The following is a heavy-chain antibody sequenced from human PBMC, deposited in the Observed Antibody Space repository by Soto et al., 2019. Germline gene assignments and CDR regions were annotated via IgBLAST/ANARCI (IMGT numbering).Heavy chain of an antibody. D-gene: IGHD2-2*01. J-gene: IGHJ4*02. CDR2: IFSNDEK. Sequence: QVTLKESGPVLVKPTETLTLTCTVSGFSLSNARMGVSWIRQPPGKALEWLAHIFSNDEKSYSTSLKRRLTIXXDXSXXQVVLTMTNMDPVDTATYYCARTVLVPAARYYFDYWGQGTLVTVSS. CDR3: ARTVLVPAARYYFDY. CDR1: GFSLSNARMG. V-gene: IGHV2-26*01.